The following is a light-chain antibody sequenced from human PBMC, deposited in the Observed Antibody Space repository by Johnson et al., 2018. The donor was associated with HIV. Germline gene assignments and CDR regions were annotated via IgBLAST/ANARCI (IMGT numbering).Light chain of an antibody. J-gene: IGLJ1*01. CDR1: SSKIGNNY. Sequence: QSVLTQPPSVSAAPGQKVTISCSGSSSKIGNNYVSWYQQLPGTAPKLLIYENNKRPSGIPDRFSGSKSGTSAPLDISGLQTGDEADYYCGTWDSGLSAGVFGTGTKVTVL. CDR2: ENN. CDR3: GTWDSGLSAGV. V-gene: IGLV1-51*02.